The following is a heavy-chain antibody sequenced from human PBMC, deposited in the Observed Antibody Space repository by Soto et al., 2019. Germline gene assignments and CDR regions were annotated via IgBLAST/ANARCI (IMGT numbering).Heavy chain of an antibody. CDR1: GFTFSSYE. CDR3: AAASSYSTSGMDV. Sequence: GGSLRLSCAASGFTFSSYEMNWVRQAPGKGLEWVSYISSSGSTIYYADSVKGRFTISRDNAKNSLYLQMNSLRAEDTAVYYCAAASSYSTSGMDVWGQGTTVNVS. V-gene: IGHV3-48*03. D-gene: IGHD2-2*01. CDR2: ISSSGSTI. J-gene: IGHJ6*02.